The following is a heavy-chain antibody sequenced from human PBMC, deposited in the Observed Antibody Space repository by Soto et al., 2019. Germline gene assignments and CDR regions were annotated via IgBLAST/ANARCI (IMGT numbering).Heavy chain of an antibody. D-gene: IGHD1-26*01. CDR2: IYYSGST. J-gene: IGHJ6*02. CDR3: ARVSYFSYPRYYYYGMDV. Sequence: SETLSLTCTVSGGSISSSSFHWGWIRQPPGKGLEWIGRIYYSGSTYYSPSLKSRVTISVDTSKNQFSLKLNSVTAADTAVYYCARVSYFSYPRYYYYGMDVWGQGTTVNVSS. V-gene: IGHV4-39*07. CDR1: GGSISSSSFH.